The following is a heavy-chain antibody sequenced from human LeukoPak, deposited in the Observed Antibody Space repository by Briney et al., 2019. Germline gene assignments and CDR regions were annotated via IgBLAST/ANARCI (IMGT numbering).Heavy chain of an antibody. Sequence: PGGSLRLSCVTSGFTFTDYGIHWVRQAPGKGREGVAVIWPDGSNKYYADSVKGRFTISRDNSKNTVYLQMNSLRAEDTAVYYCARVSGCYDYWGQGTLVTVSS. CDR1: GFTFTDYG. CDR3: ARVSGCYDY. D-gene: IGHD2-21*01. V-gene: IGHV3-33*01. CDR2: IWPDGSNK. J-gene: IGHJ4*02.